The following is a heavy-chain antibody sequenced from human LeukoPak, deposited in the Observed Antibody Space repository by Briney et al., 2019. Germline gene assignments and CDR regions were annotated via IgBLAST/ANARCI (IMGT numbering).Heavy chain of an antibody. CDR2: IGTSSSPT. Sequence: GSLRLSCAASGFTFSSYSMNWVRQAPGRGLEWVSYIGTSSSPTYYVDSVKGRFTISRDNAKNSLYLQMNSLKVEDTAVYYCARGPPLFDPWGQGTLVTVSS. V-gene: IGHV3-48*04. CDR1: GFTFSSYS. CDR3: ARGPPLFDP. J-gene: IGHJ5*02.